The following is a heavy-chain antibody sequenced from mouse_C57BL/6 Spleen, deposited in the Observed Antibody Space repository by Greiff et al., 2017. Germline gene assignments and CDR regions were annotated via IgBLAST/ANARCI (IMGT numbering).Heavy chain of an antibody. J-gene: IGHJ3*01. CDR3: AREGLGRFAY. D-gene: IGHD4-1*01. CDR1: GYTFTSYG. Sequence: QVQLQQSGAELARPGASVKLSCKASGYTFTSYGISWVKQRTGQGLEWIGEIYPRSGNTYYNEKFKGKDTLTADKSSSTAYMELRSLTSEDSAVYFCAREGLGRFAYWGQGTLVTVSA. V-gene: IGHV1-81*01. CDR2: IYPRSGNT.